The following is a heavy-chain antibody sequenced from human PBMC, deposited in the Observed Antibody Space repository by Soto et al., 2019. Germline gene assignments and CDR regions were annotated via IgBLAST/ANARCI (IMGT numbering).Heavy chain of an antibody. Sequence: GGSLRLSCAASGFTVSSNYMSWVRQAPWKGLEWVSVIYSGGSAYYADSVKGRFTISRDNSKNTLYLQMNSLRAEDTAVYYCARHGYSYGGGYFDYWGQGTLVTVYS. CDR1: GFTVSSNY. V-gene: IGHV3-66*04. D-gene: IGHD5-18*01. J-gene: IGHJ4*02. CDR3: ARHGYSYGGGYFDY. CDR2: IYSGGSA.